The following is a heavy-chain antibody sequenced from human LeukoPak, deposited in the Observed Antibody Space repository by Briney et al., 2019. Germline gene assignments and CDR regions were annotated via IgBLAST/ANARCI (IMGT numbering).Heavy chain of an antibody. CDR3: AKGQYSSSWYTFEAFDI. CDR1: GLTFSSYG. J-gene: IGHJ3*02. D-gene: IGHD6-13*01. V-gene: IGHV3-30*02. Sequence: GGSLRLSCAASGLTFSSYGMHWVRQAPGKGLEWVAFIRYDGSNKYYADSVKGRFTISRDNSKNTLYLQMNSLRAEDTAVYYCAKGQYSSSWYTFEAFDIWGQGTMVTVSS. CDR2: IRYDGSNK.